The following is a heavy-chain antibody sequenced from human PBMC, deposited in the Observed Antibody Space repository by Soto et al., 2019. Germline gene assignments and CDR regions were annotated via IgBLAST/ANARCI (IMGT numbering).Heavy chain of an antibody. D-gene: IGHD3-16*01. CDR3: ARGPYYDLIWNYYYMDV. CDR2: MYYSGST. Sequence: QVQLQESGPGLVKPSETLSLSCSVSGGSISGHYWSWVRQTPGKGLEWIGYMYYSGSTNYNPSLKGRVTISVATSKTHFSLRLTSVTAADTAVYYCARGPYYDLIWNYYYMDVWGKGTTVTVSS. CDR1: GGSISGHY. J-gene: IGHJ6*03. V-gene: IGHV4-59*08.